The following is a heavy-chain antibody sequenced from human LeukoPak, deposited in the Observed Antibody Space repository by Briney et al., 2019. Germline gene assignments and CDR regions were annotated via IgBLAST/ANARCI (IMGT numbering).Heavy chain of an antibody. V-gene: IGHV4-61*01. D-gene: IGHD3-10*01. CDR1: GGSVSSGSYY. CDR3: ARVDGGGSGSYYKSRYYYGMDV. CDR2: IYYSGST. Sequence: SETLSLTCTVSGGSVSSGSYYCSWIRQPPGKGLEWIGYIYYSGSTNYNPSLKSRVTISVDTSKNQFSLKLSSVTAADTAVYYCARVDGGGSGSYYKSRYYYGMDVWGKGTTVTVSS. J-gene: IGHJ6*04.